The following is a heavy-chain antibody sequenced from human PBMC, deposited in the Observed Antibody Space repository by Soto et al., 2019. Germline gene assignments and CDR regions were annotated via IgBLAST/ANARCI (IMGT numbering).Heavy chain of an antibody. Sequence: EVQLVESGGGLVQPGDSLRLSCVASGFTFSTLWMSWVRQAPGQGLEWVAYIHPDGSERNYVDSVKGRFTISRDNDKNSRSIQMNSLRVDDTAVYSCARSAWRAGTDSWGQGNLFTVSS. D-gene: IGHD2-21*01. CDR1: GFTFSTLW. CDR2: IHPDGSER. J-gene: IGHJ5*02. CDR3: ARSAWRAGTDS. V-gene: IGHV3-7*01.